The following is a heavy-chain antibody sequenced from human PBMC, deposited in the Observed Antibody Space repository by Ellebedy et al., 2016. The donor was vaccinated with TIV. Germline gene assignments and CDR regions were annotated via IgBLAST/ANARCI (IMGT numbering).Heavy chain of an antibody. V-gene: IGHV4-59*01. D-gene: IGHD3-22*01. CDR3: ARLGLSGGYWSLFDF. J-gene: IGHJ4*02. CDR1: GFTFSDYY. Sequence: ESLKISCAASGFTFSDYYMSWLRQPPGKGLEWIGNIHYSGSTSYNPSLKSRVSISGDTPTGHFSLALSSVTAADTAVYFCARLGLSGGYWSLFDFWGQGILVTVSS. CDR2: IHYSGST.